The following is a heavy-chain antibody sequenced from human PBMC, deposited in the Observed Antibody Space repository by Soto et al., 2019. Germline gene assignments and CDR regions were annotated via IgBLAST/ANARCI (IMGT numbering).Heavy chain of an antibody. CDR1: GFIFSIHS. CDR2: ISSSSSYI. D-gene: IGHD5-12*01. V-gene: IGHV3-21*01. J-gene: IGHJ4*02. Sequence: GGSLRLSCAASGFIFSIHSMNWVRQAPGKGLEWVSYISSSSSYIYYADSVKGRFTISRDNAKNSLYLQMNSLRAEDTAVYSCARPSPSQSGYYFDYWGQGTLVTVSS. CDR3: ARPSPSQSGYYFDY.